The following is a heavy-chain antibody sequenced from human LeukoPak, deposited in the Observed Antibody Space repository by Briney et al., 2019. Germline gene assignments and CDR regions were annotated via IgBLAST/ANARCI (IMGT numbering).Heavy chain of an antibody. Sequence: PSETLSLTCTVSGGSISSSSYYWGWIRQPPGKGLEWIGSIYYSGSTNYNPSLKSRVTISVDTSKNQFSLKLSSVTAADTAVYYCARQRPVIAAEFDYWGQGTLVTVSS. CDR2: IYYSGST. J-gene: IGHJ4*02. CDR1: GGSISSSSYY. V-gene: IGHV4-39*01. D-gene: IGHD6-13*01. CDR3: ARQRPVIAAEFDY.